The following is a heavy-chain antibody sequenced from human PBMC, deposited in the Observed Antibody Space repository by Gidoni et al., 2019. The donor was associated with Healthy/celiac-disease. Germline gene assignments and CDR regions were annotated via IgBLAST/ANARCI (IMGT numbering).Heavy chain of an antibody. J-gene: IGHJ4*02. Sequence: QVQLQESAPGLVKPSQTLSLTCTVSGGSISSGSYYWSWTRQPAGKGLEWIGRIYTSGSTNYNPSLKSRVTMSVDTSKNQFSLKLSSVTAADTAVYYCARHSGYGHLDYWGQGTLVTVSS. D-gene: IGHD5-12*01. CDR3: ARHSGYGHLDY. CDR2: IYTSGST. V-gene: IGHV4-61*02. CDR1: GGSISSGSYY.